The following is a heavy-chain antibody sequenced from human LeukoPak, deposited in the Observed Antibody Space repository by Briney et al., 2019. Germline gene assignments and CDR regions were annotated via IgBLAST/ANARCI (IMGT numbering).Heavy chain of an antibody. CDR2: ISGSSGII. V-gene: IGHV3-48*01. Sequence: GGSLRLSCAASGFTFNTYTMNWVRQAPGKGLEWVSYISGSSGIIDYADSVRGRFTISRDNAKNSLYLQMNSLRAEDTAVYYCAKETLPTYYYDSSGYYPDDYWGQGTLVTVSS. CDR3: AKETLPTYYYDSSGYYPDDY. CDR1: GFTFNTYT. J-gene: IGHJ4*02. D-gene: IGHD3-22*01.